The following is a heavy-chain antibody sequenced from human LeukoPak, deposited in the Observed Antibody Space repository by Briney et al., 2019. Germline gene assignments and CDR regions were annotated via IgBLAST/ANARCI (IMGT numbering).Heavy chain of an antibody. V-gene: IGHV1-18*01. Sequence: ASVKVSCKAAGYTFTSYGISWVRQAPGQGLEWMGWISGYNGNTNYAQKVQGRVTMTRDTSTSTAYMELRSLRSDDTAVHYCAREVPFGSGSPSFDYWGQGTLVTVSS. D-gene: IGHD3-10*01. CDR3: AREVPFGSGSPSFDY. CDR2: ISGYNGNT. CDR1: GYTFTSYG. J-gene: IGHJ4*02.